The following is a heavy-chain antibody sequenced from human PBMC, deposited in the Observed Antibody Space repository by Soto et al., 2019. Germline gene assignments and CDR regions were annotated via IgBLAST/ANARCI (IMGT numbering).Heavy chain of an antibody. J-gene: IGHJ5*01. V-gene: IGHV1-69*01. CDR2: IVPLFQSA. CDR3: ARAVADVLVAAARGNWFDS. Sequence: QVQLVQSGTEVKKPGSSVKVSCKASGGTFTNFAIRWLRQAPGQGLEWMGGIVPLFQSATYARKFQDRLTITADESTSTVYLQLSSLRSDDTAVYYCARAVADVLVAAARGNWFDSWGQGTLVTVSS. D-gene: IGHD2-15*01. CDR1: GGTFTNFA.